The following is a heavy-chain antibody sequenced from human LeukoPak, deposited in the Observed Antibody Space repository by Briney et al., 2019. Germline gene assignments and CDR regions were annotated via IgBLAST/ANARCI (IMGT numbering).Heavy chain of an antibody. CDR2: ISAYNGNT. J-gene: IGHJ4*02. CDR3: ARDLEMTTVVTPLDY. V-gene: IGHV1-18*04. Sequence: ASVKVSCKASGYTFTSYYLQWVRLPHGQGLERVGWISAYNGNTNYAQKLQGRVTMTTDTSTSTAYMELRRLRGDDTAVYYCARDLEMTTVVTPLDYWGQGTLVTVSS. CDR1: GYTFTSYY. D-gene: IGHD4-23*01.